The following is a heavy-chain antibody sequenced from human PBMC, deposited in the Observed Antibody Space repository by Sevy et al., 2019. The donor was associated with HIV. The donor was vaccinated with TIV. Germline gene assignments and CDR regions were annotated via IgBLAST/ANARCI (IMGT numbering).Heavy chain of an antibody. V-gene: IGHV4-59*01. CDR1: GDSISGYY. D-gene: IGHD1-7*01. Sequence: ETLSLTCTVSGDSISGYYWNWIRQPPGKGLEWIGYIFYSRSTTYNPSLKSRVTISKDTSKNQFSLKLTSVTAADTAVYYCARGDPELFYGMDVWGQGTTVTVS. J-gene: IGHJ6*02. CDR3: ARGDPELFYGMDV. CDR2: IFYSRST.